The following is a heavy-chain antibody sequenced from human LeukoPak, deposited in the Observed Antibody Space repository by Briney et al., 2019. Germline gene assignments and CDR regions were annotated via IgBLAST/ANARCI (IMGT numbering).Heavy chain of an antibody. CDR2: IIPIFGTA. J-gene: IGHJ6*03. CDR1: GGTFSSYA. CDR3: ARGRIGGSGFYYYYIDV. Sequence: GASVKVSCKASGGTFSSYAISWVRQAPGQGLEWMGGIIPIFGTANYAQKFQGRVTITTDESTSTAYMELSSLRSEDTAVYYCARGRIGGSGFYYYYIDVWGKGTTVTVSS. D-gene: IGHD3-10*01. V-gene: IGHV1-69*05.